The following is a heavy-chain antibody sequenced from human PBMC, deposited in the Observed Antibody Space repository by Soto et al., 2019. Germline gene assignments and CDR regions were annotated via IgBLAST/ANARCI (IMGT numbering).Heavy chain of an antibody. CDR3: TTLHGSGSYYITPDY. Sequence: EVQLVESGGGLVKPGGSLRLSCAASGFTFSNAWMSRVRQAPGKGLEWVGRIKSKTDGGTTDYAAPVKGRFTISRDDSKNTLYLQMNSLKTEDTAVYYCTTLHGSGSYYITPDYWGQGTLVTVSS. CDR1: GFTFSNAW. CDR2: IKSKTDGGTT. J-gene: IGHJ4*02. D-gene: IGHD3-10*01. V-gene: IGHV3-15*01.